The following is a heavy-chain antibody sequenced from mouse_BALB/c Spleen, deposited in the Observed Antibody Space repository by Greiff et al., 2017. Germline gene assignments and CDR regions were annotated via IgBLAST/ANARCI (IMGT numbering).Heavy chain of an antibody. CDR2: ISYSGST. CDR3: SRTDYDYDLSAMDY. J-gene: IGHJ4*01. D-gene: IGHD2-4*01. V-gene: IGHV3-2*02. CDR1: GYSITSDYA. Sequence: EVQRVESGPGLVKPSQSLSLTCTVTGYSITSDYAWNWIRQFPGNKLEWMGYISYSGSTSYKPSLKSRISITRDTSKNQLFLQLNSVTTEDTATDYCSRTDYDYDLSAMDYWGQGTSVTVSS.